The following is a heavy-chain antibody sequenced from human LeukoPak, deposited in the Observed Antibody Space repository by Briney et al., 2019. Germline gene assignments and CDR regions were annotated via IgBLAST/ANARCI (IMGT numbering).Heavy chain of an antibody. J-gene: IGHJ4*02. Sequence: PGGSLRLSCAGSGFTFSSQSMNWVRQAPGKGLEWVSYISSSSSTIYYADSVKGRFTISRDNAKNSLYLQMNSLRVEDTAVYYCAKRDRVTEFDYWGQGTLVTVSS. CDR3: AKRDRVTEFDY. CDR2: ISSSSSTI. D-gene: IGHD2-21*02. CDR1: GFTFSSQS. V-gene: IGHV3-48*01.